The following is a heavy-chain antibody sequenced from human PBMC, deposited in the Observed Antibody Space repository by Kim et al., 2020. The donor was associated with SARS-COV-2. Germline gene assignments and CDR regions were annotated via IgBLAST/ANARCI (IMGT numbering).Heavy chain of an antibody. CDR1: GFTFDTYA. CDR2: ISGNGVNK. Sequence: GGSLRLSCVASGFTFDTYAMSWVRQAPGKGLEWVSVISGNGVNKFYADSVRGRLTVSRDNSKNTLYLQMNSLRDEDTALYYCAKVVGMDGYNYYYYYGMDVWGQGTAVTVSS. J-gene: IGHJ6*02. D-gene: IGHD5-12*01. CDR3: AKVVGMDGYNYYYYYGMDV. V-gene: IGHV3-23*01.